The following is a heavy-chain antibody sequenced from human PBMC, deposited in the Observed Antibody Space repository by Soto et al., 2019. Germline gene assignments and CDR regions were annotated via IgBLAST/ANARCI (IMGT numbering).Heavy chain of an antibody. D-gene: IGHD4-17*01. CDR3: ARALNGNYNWFDP. CDR1: GYTFTVYY. CDR2: INPNSGGT. J-gene: IGHJ5*02. Sequence: GASVKVSCKASGYTFTVYYMRWVRQAPGQGLEWMGWINPNSGGTNYAQKFQGWVTMTRDTSISTAYMELSRLRSDDTAVYYCARALNGNYNWFDPWGQGTLVTVSS. V-gene: IGHV1-2*04.